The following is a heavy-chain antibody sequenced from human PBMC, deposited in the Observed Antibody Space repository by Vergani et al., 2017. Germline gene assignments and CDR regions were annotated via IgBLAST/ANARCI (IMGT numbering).Heavy chain of an antibody. CDR3: ARGITMIVVVTSEGSWFDP. V-gene: IGHV4-30-4*01. D-gene: IGHD3-22*01. Sequence: QVQLQESGPGLVKPSQTLSLTCTVSGGSISSGDYYWSWIRQPPGKGLEWIGYIYYSGSTYYNPSLKSRVTISVDTSKNQFSLKVSSVTAADTAVYYCARGITMIVVVTSEGSWFDPWGQGTLVTVSS. CDR2: IYYSGST. CDR1: GGSISSGDYY. J-gene: IGHJ5*02.